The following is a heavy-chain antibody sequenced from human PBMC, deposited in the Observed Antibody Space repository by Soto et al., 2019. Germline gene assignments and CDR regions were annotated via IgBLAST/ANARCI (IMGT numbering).Heavy chain of an antibody. Sequence: SETLSLTCTVSGGSVSSGSYYWSWIRQPPGKGLEWIGYIYYSGSTNYNPSLKSRVTISVDTSKNQFSLKLSSVTAADTAVYYCARPLYSYGMDVWGQGTTVTVSS. CDR3: ARPLYSYGMDV. D-gene: IGHD3-16*01. V-gene: IGHV4-61*01. J-gene: IGHJ6*02. CDR1: GGSVSSGSYY. CDR2: IYYSGST.